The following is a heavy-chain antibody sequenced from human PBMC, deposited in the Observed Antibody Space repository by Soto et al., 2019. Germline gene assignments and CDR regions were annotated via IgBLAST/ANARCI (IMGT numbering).Heavy chain of an antibody. CDR3: ASFLSYYYDSSGNPKDY. CDR1: GGSITGSSYH. J-gene: IGHJ4*02. CDR2: IYDSATT. Sequence: SETLSLTCTVSGGSITGSSYHWDWIRQSPGKGLEWIGSIYDSATTYSNPSLKSRLTISLDTSKNQFSLRLRSVTAADTAVYYCASFLSYYYDSSGNPKDYWGQGTLVTVSS. V-gene: IGHV4-39*01. D-gene: IGHD3-22*01.